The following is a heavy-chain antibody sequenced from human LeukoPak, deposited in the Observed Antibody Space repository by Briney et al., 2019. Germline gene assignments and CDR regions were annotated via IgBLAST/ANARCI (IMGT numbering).Heavy chain of an antibody. CDR3: ARVMRRDGYNRPLDY. CDR2: ISTYNGNT. Sequence: ASVKVSCKASGYTFTSYGISWVRQAPGQGLEWMGWISTYNGNTNYAQNLQGRVTVTTDTPTSTTYMELRSLRSDYTAVYYCARVMRRDGYNRPLDYWGQGTLFTASS. CDR1: GYTFTSYG. V-gene: IGHV1-18*01. D-gene: IGHD5-24*01. J-gene: IGHJ4*02.